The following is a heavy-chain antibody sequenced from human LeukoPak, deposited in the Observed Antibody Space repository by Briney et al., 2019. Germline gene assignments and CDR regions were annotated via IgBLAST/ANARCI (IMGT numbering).Heavy chain of an antibody. CDR1: GFTFSTKS. CDR2: ITADSGST. J-gene: IGHJ4*02. Sequence: GGSLRLSCAVSGFTFSTKSMNWVRQAPGKGLEWVSYITADSGSTYYADSVKGRFTISRDNAKNSLFLQMNSLRDEDTAVYYCASRDYFDYWGQGTLVTVSS. CDR3: ASRDYFDY. V-gene: IGHV3-48*02.